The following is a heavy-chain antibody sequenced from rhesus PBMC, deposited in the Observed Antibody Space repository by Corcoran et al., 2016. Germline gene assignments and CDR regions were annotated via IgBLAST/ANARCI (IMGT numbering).Heavy chain of an antibody. D-gene: IGHD6-31*01. V-gene: IGHV4S11*01. CDR1: GAPVANNS. Sequence: QLQELVTGLVKPPEPLFLTFSFFGAPVANNSAARIRQAPGSGLEWLGYIYGTGSSTDYNPSLRSRGTLSGDTSKSQLSLKLSSVTAADTAVYYCARRQMAASGTWYFDYWGQGVLVTVSS. CDR2: IYGTGSST. CDR3: ARRQMAASGTWYFDY. J-gene: IGHJ4*01.